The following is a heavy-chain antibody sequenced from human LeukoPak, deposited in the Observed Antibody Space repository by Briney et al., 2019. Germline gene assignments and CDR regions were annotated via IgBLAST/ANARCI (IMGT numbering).Heavy chain of an antibody. V-gene: IGHV3-23*01. Sequence: WGSLRLSCAASGFTFSSYAMSWVRQAPGKGLEWVSAISGSGGSTYYADSVKGRFTISRDNSKNTLYLQMNSLRAEDTAVYYCAKRDYDILTGYSNDAFDIWGQGTMVTVSS. CDR1: GFTFSSYA. D-gene: IGHD3-9*01. CDR2: ISGSGGST. J-gene: IGHJ3*02. CDR3: AKRDYDILTGYSNDAFDI.